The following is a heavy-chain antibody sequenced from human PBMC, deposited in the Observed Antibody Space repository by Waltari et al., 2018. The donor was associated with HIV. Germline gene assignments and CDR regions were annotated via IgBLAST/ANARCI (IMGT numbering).Heavy chain of an antibody. CDR2: IYSGGST. CDR1: FTVSSNY. D-gene: IGHD3-22*01. V-gene: IGHV3-66*02. J-gene: IGHJ4*02. CDR3: ARDRGNYDSSGYYGY. Sequence: FTVSSNYMSWVRQAPGKGLEWVSVIYSGGSTYYADSVKGRFTISRDNSKNTLYLQMNSLRAEDTAVYYCARDRGNYDSSGYYGYWGQGTLVTVSS.